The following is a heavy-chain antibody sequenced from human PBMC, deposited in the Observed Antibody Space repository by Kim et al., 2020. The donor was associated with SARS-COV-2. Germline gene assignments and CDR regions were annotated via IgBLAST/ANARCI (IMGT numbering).Heavy chain of an antibody. J-gene: IGHJ6*02. D-gene: IGHD2-15*01. CDR2: IYYSGST. Sequence: SETLSLTCTVSGGSISSYYWSWIRQPPGKGLEWIGYIYYSGSTNYNPSLKSRVTISVDTSKNQFSLKLSSVTAADTAVYYCARGWGYCSGGSCYTYYYGMDVWGQGTTVTVSS. CDR1: GGSISSYY. CDR3: ARGWGYCSGGSCYTYYYGMDV. V-gene: IGHV4-59*13.